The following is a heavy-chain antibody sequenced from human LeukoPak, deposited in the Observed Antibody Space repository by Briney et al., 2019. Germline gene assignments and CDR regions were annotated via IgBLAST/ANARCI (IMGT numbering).Heavy chain of an antibody. CDR2: ISAYNGNT. J-gene: IGHJ5*02. CDR1: GYTFTSYG. Sequence: ASVKVSCKASGYTFTSYGINWVRQAPGQALEWMGWISAYNGNTNYAQTLQGRVTMTTDTSTSTAYMELRSLRSDDTAVYYCARNTGYCSSTSCYDWFDPWGQGTLVTVSS. D-gene: IGHD2-2*01. CDR3: ARNTGYCSSTSCYDWFDP. V-gene: IGHV1-18*01.